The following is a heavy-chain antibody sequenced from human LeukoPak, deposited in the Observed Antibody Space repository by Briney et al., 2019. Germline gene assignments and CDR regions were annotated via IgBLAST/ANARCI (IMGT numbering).Heavy chain of an antibody. J-gene: IGHJ4*02. Sequence: GGSLRLSCAASGFTFSSYWMHWVRQAPGKGLVWVSRISTDGSSTSYADFVKGRFTISRDNAKNTLFLQMNSLRAEDTAVYYCARDFLWGSGSRWGQGTLVTVSS. CDR1: GFTFSSYW. CDR2: ISTDGSST. V-gene: IGHV3-74*01. CDR3: ARDFLWGSGSR. D-gene: IGHD3-10*01.